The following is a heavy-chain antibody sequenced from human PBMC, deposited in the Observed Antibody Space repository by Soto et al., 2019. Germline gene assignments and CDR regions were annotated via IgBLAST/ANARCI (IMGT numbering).Heavy chain of an antibody. D-gene: IGHD7-27*01. Sequence: ASVKGFCKSSGYTINPYSVHWVLQTSEQSDAWXGWIKTYSGQTKYAQRFQGRVIITRDTSATTVYMELNNLKSEDTAMYYCARQRGRYITNWGSGRPDNWFDPWGQGTLVTVSS. CDR2: IKTYSGQT. CDR1: GYTINPYS. CDR3: ARQRGRYITNWGSGRPDNWFDP. V-gene: IGHV1-3*04. J-gene: IGHJ5*02.